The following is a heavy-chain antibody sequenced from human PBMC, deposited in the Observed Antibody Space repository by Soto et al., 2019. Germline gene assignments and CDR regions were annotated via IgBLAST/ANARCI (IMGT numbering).Heavy chain of an antibody. V-gene: IGHV1-18*01. CDR1: GYTFRNFG. J-gene: IGHJ4*02. Sequence: QIQLLQSGAEVKKPGASVKVTCKASGYTFRNFGISWARQAPGQGLEWMGWISAYNANANYAQKFQGGLTMTADTSTSTAYMELRGLRSDDTAVYYCARENSYFDYWGQGALVTVSS. CDR3: ARENSYFDY. CDR2: ISAYNANA.